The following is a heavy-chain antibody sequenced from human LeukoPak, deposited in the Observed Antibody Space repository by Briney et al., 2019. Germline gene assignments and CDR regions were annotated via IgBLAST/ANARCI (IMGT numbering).Heavy chain of an antibody. CDR3: ARDDGSGSYYSGTWFDP. CDR2: INPTGSST. V-gene: IGHV1-46*01. Sequence: GASVKVSCKTSGYTFTSYYMHWVRQAPGQGLEWMGVINPTGSSTNCAEKFQGRVTMTRDMSTSTVYMELSSLRSEDTAVYYCARDDGSGSYYSGTWFDPWGQGTLVTVSS. CDR1: GYTFTSYY. J-gene: IGHJ5*02. D-gene: IGHD3-10*01.